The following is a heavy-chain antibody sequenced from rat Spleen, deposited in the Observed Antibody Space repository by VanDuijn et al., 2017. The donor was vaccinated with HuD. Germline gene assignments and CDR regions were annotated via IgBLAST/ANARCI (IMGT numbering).Heavy chain of an antibody. V-gene: IGHV5-29*01. D-gene: IGHD1-7*01. CDR1: GFTFSDYA. Sequence: EVQLVESGGGLLQPGRSLKLSCVASGFTFSDYAMAWVRQAPTQGLEWVASITYDGSSTYCRDSVKGRFTISRDNAKSTLYLQMDSLRSEDTATYYCATRHDYFDYWGQGTLVTVSS. CDR2: ITYDGSST. CDR3: ATRHDYFDY. J-gene: IGHJ3*01.